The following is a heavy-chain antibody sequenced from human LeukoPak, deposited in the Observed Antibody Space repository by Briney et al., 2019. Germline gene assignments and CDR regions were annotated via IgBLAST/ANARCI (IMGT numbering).Heavy chain of an antibody. V-gene: IGHV3-7*01. Sequence: GGSLRLSCAASGFTFSSYWMSWVRQAPGEGLEWVANIKQDGSEKYYVDSVKGRFTISRDNAKNSLYLQMNSLRAEDTAVYYCARGMTTVVTPLDYWGQGTLVTVSS. CDR2: IKQDGSEK. D-gene: IGHD4-23*01. CDR3: ARGMTTVVTPLDY. J-gene: IGHJ4*02. CDR1: GFTFSSYW.